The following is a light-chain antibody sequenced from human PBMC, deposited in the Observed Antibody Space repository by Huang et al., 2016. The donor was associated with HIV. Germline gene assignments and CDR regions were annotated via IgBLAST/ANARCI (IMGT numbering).Light chain of an antibody. V-gene: IGKV1-5*01. CDR3: QQYDTSPLT. Sequence: DIQMTQSPSTLSASVGDRVNLTCRASQSISSRLAWYQQKPGRAPKLLIYDASSLQSWVPSRFSGSGSGTEFTLTISSLQPENFATYYCQQYDTSPLTFGGGTKVEIK. J-gene: IGKJ4*01. CDR2: DAS. CDR1: QSISSR.